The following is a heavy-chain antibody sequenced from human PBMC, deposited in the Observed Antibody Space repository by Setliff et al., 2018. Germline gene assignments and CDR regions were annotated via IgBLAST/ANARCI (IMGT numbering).Heavy chain of an antibody. CDR2: FDFDDDET. CDR3: ARVHFPGSGYSYYYYYMDV. J-gene: IGHJ6*03. V-gene: IGHV1-2*06. Sequence: ASVKVSCKASGYTFSGYYMQWVRQAPGKGLEWMGRFDFDDDETIYAEKFQGRVTMTTDTSTSTAYMELRSLRSDDTAVYYRARVHFPGSGYSYYYYYMDVWGKGTTVTVSS. D-gene: IGHD5-12*01. CDR1: GYTFSGYY.